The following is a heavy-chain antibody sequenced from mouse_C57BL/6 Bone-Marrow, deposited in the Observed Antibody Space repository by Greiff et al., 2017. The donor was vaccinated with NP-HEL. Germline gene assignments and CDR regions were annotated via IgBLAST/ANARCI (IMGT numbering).Heavy chain of an antibody. CDR2: INPGRGGT. CDR3: ANYGSRYFDV. Sequence: VQLQQSGAELVRPGTSVKVSCKASGYAFTNYLIEWVKQRPGQGLEWIGVINPGRGGTNYNEKFKGKATLTADKSSSTAYMQLSSLTAADSAVYFCANYGSRYFDVWGTGTTVTVSS. J-gene: IGHJ1*03. D-gene: IGHD1-1*01. CDR1: GYAFTNYL. V-gene: IGHV1-54*01.